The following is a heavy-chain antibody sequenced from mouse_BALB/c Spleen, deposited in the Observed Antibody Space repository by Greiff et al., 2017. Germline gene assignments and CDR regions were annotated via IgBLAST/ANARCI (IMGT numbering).Heavy chain of an antibody. J-gene: IGHJ4*01. V-gene: IGHV1-4*02. CDR2: INPSSGYT. D-gene: IGHD2-1*01. Sequence: QVQLQQSGAELAKPGASVKMSCKASGYTFTSYTMHWVKQRPGQGLEWIGYINPSSGYTEYNQKFKDKTTLTADKSSSTAYMQLSSLTSEDSAVYYCARGGGNYDYAMDYWGQGTSVTVSS. CDR1: GYTFTSYT. CDR3: ARGGGNYDYAMDY.